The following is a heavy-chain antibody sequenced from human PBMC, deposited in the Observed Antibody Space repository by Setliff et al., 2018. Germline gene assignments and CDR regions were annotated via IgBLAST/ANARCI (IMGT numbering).Heavy chain of an antibody. CDR1: GGSISSYY. CDR2: MYYSGST. CDR3: ARAPPSSGWTPRGYYYYYVDV. D-gene: IGHD6-19*01. Sequence: ETLSLTCTVSGGSISSYYWSWIRQPPGKGLEWIGYMYYSGSTNYNPSFKSRVTISVDTSKNQFSLKLSSVTAADTAVYYCARAPPSSGWTPRGYYYYYVDVWGKGTTVTVSS. J-gene: IGHJ6*03. V-gene: IGHV4-59*01.